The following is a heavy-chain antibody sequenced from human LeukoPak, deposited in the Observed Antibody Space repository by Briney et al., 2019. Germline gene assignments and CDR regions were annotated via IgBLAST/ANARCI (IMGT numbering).Heavy chain of an antibody. CDR2: ISYDGSNK. J-gene: IGHJ4*02. CDR3: ARGELPYYYGSGSYQGLGN. CDR1: GFTFSSYA. V-gene: IGHV3-30-3*01. Sequence: PGGSLRLSCAASGFTFSSYAMHWVRQAPGRGLEWVAVISYDGSNKYYADSVKGRFTISRDNSKNTLYLQMNSLRAEDTAVYFCARGELPYYYGSGSYQGLGNWGQGTLVTASS. D-gene: IGHD3-10*01.